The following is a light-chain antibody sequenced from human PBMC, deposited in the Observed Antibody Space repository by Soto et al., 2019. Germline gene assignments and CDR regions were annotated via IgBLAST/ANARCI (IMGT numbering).Light chain of an antibody. CDR2: EGT. Sequence: QSVLTQPASVSGSPGQSITISCIETTSDFGTEKFFSWYQQQPGKAPKLIIYEGTKRPSGVSSRFSGSKSGNTASLTVSGLQSDDEADYFCCLYTSFFSFFGGGTKLTVL. V-gene: IGLV2-23*01. CDR1: TSDFGTEKF. CDR3: CLYTSFFSF. J-gene: IGLJ2*01.